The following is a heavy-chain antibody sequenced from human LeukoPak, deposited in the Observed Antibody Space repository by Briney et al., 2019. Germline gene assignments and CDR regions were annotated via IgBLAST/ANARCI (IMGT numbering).Heavy chain of an antibody. V-gene: IGHV3-11*03. CDR3: ARQRVGSRYYDSSGYRDWFDP. Sequence: GGSLRLSCAASGFTFSDYYMSWIRQAPGKGLEWVSYISSSSSYTNYADSVKGRFTISRDNAKNSLYLQMNSLRAEDTAAYYCARQRVGSRYYDSSGYRDWFDPWGQGTLVTVSS. CDR1: GFTFSDYY. D-gene: IGHD3-22*01. CDR2: ISSSSSYT. J-gene: IGHJ5*02.